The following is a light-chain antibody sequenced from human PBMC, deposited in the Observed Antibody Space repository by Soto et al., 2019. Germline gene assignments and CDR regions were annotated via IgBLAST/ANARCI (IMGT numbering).Light chain of an antibody. CDR1: QSVPSTY. CDR3: QQFGNSPWT. J-gene: IGKJ1*01. Sequence: VLSQSPGRLSLSPGERATLSCRASQSVPSTYFAWYQQKSGQPPRLLISGTSNRATGIPDRFSGSGSGRDFTLTISRLEPEDFEVSFCQQFGNSPWTFGQGTKVDIK. CDR2: GTS. V-gene: IGKV3-20*01.